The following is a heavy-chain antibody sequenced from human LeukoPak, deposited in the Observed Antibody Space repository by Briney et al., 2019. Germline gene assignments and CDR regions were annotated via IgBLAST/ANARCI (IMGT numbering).Heavy chain of an antibody. Sequence: SETLSLTCAVYGGSFRGYYWSWIRQPPGKGLEWIGEINHSGSTNYNPSLKSRVTISVDTSKNQFSLKLSSVTAADTAVYYCARGPRYYDILTGFHPYYYYGMDVWGQGTTVTVSS. J-gene: IGHJ6*02. CDR2: INHSGST. V-gene: IGHV4-34*01. CDR3: ARGPRYYDILTGFHPYYYYGMDV. CDR1: GGSFRGYY. D-gene: IGHD3-9*01.